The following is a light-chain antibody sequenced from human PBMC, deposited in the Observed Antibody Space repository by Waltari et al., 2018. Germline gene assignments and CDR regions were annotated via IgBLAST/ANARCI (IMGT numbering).Light chain of an antibody. CDR3: SAYAGSNNLGV. V-gene: IGLV2-8*01. CDR1: TSDVGGYNY. CDR2: EVT. Sequence: QSALTQPPSASGSPGQSVTISCTGTTSDVGGYNYVSWYQQHPGKAPKLVIYEVTRRPSGLPVRFSGSKSGNTASLTVSGLQAEDEANYYCSAYAGSNNLGVFGGGTKLTVL. J-gene: IGLJ3*02.